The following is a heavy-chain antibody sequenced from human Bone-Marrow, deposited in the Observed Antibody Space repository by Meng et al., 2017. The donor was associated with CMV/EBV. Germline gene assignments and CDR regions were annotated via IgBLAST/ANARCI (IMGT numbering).Heavy chain of an antibody. D-gene: IGHD2-2*01. CDR1: GGSFIGYY. J-gene: IGHJ6*02. V-gene: IGHV4-34*01. CDR2: RDYGGNT. CDR3: AREALNFYEVPAAIKYYYYGMDV. Sequence: SETLSLTCAAHGGSFIGYYWGWVRQPPGKGLEWIGTRDYGGNTYYHPSLKSRVTISVDTSKNQFSLKLSSVTAADTAVYYCAREALNFYEVPAAIKYYYYGMDVWGQGTTVTVSS.